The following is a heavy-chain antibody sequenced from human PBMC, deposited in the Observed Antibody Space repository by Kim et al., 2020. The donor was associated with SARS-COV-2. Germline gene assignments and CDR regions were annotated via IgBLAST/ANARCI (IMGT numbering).Heavy chain of an antibody. Sequence: SETLSLTCTVSGGSINTYYWIWIRQPPGGRLEYIGYVSYSGITDYNPSLQSRVTVSVDTSKNQFFLNLKSVTAADTALYYCARRGPGAGTINDVFDIWG. D-gene: IGHD4-17*01. CDR3: ARRGPGAGTINDVFDI. J-gene: IGHJ3*02. CDR2: VSYSGIT. V-gene: IGHV4-59*08. CDR1: GGSINTYY.